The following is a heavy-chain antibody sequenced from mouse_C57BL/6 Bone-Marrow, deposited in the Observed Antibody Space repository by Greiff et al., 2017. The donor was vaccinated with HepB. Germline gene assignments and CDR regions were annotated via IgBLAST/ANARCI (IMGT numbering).Heavy chain of an antibody. Sequence: LQESGPGLVKPSQTVFLTCTVTGISITTGNYRWSWIRQFPGNKLEWIGYIYYSGTITYNPSLTSRTTITRDTPKNQFFLEMNSLTAEDTATYYCARAGDGYAYFDYWGQGTTLTVSS. CDR2: IYYSGTI. D-gene: IGHD2-2*01. CDR1: GISITTGNYR. CDR3: ARAGDGYAYFDY. V-gene: IGHV3-5*01. J-gene: IGHJ2*01.